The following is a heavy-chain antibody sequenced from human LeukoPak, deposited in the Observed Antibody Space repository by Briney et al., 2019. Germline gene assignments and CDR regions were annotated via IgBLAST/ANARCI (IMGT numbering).Heavy chain of an antibody. V-gene: IGHV3-21*04. J-gene: IGHJ4*02. CDR2: ISYTGTYI. D-gene: IGHD1-26*01. CDR3: VRDRGTYRPIDY. Sequence: GGSLRLSCAASAFSLNACNMNWVRQAPGKGLEWVSSISYTGTYIYYADSVKGRFTISRDNAQNSLYLQMNSLRAEDTAIYYCVRDRGTYRPIDYWGQGTLVTASS. CDR1: AFSLNACN.